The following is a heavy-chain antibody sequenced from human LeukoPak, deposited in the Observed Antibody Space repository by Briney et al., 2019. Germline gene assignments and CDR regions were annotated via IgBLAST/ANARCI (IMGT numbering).Heavy chain of an antibody. V-gene: IGHV3-49*04. D-gene: IGHD3-22*01. CDR1: GFTFGDYA. J-gene: IGHJ4*02. CDR3: TREESYDSSGYELYYFDY. Sequence: GGSLRLSCTASGFTFGDYAMSWVRQAPGKGLEWVGFIRSKAYGGTTEYAASVKGRFTISRDDSKSIAYLQMNSLKTEDTAVYYCTREESYDSSGYELYYFDYWGQGTLVTVSS. CDR2: IRSKAYGGTT.